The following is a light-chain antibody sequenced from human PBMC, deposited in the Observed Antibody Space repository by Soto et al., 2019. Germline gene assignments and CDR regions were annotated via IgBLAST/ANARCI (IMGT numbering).Light chain of an antibody. CDR1: QSVSSY. Sequence: EIVLTQSPATLSLSPGERATLSCRASQSVSSYLAWYQQKPGQAPRLLIYDASNRATGIPARFSGNGSGTDFTLTISSLEPEDFAVYYCQQRSNWPPALTFGGGTNVEIK. CDR2: DAS. CDR3: QQRSNWPPALT. J-gene: IGKJ4*01. V-gene: IGKV3-11*01.